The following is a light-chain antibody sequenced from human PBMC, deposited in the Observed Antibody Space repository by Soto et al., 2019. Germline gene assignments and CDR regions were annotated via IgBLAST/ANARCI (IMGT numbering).Light chain of an antibody. J-gene: IGLJ1*01. Sequence: QSALTQPASVSGSPGQSITISCTGTSSDVGGYNYVSWYQQHPGKAPKLMIYDVSNRPSGVSNRFSGSKSGNTASLTISGLQAEDEADYYCSSYTRSITTYVFGTGTKVTVL. CDR1: SSDVGGYNY. CDR3: SSYTRSITTYV. V-gene: IGLV2-14*01. CDR2: DVS.